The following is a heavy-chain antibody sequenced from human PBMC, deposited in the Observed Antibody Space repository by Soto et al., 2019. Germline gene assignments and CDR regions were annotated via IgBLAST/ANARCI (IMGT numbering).Heavy chain of an antibody. CDR2: IRSKANSYAT. Sequence: PGGSLRLSCAASGFTFSGSAMHWVRQASGKGLGWVGRIRSKANSYATAYAASVKGRFTISRDDSKKTVYLQMNRLKTEDTAVYYFPSKVPGEAVWGQRTMVTVSS. CDR3: PSKVPGEAV. V-gene: IGHV3-73*01. D-gene: IGHD3-10*01. CDR1: GFTFSGSA. J-gene: IGHJ3*01.